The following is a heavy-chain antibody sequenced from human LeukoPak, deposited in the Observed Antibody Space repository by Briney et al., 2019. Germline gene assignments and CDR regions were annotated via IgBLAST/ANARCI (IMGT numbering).Heavy chain of an antibody. Sequence: GGSLRLSCAASGFTFSSYWMSWVRQAPGKGLEWVSYISSSGSTIYYADSVKGRFTISRDNAKNSLYLQMNSLRAEDTAVYYCARPPTKYYYYGMDVWGQGTTVTVSS. CDR3: ARPPTKYYYYGMDV. D-gene: IGHD5-12*01. CDR1: GFTFSSYW. V-gene: IGHV3-48*04. J-gene: IGHJ6*02. CDR2: ISSSGSTI.